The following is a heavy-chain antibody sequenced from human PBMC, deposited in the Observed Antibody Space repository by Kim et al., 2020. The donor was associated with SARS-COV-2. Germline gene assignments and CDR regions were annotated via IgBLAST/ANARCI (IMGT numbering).Heavy chain of an antibody. CDR2: INHSGST. D-gene: IGHD3-3*01. Sequence: SETLSLTCAVYGGSFSGYYWSWIRQPPGKGLEWIGEINHSGSTNYNPSLKSRVTISVDTSKNQFSLKLSSVTAADTAVYYCARGRVKVGPWGQGTLVTVSS. CDR3: ARGRVKVGP. V-gene: IGHV4-34*01. CDR1: GGSFSGYY. J-gene: IGHJ5*02.